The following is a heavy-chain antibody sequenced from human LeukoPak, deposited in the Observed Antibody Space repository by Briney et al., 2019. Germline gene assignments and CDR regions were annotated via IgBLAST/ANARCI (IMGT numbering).Heavy chain of an antibody. D-gene: IGHD6-13*01. CDR1: GYTFTGYY. J-gene: IGHJ4*02. Sequence: ASVKVSCKASGYTFTGYYMHWVRQAPGQGLEWMGWINPSGGSTSYAQKFQGRVTMTRDMSTSTVYMELSSLRSEDTAVYYCARDRVAAGGIGDYWGQGTLVTVSS. V-gene: IGHV1-46*01. CDR2: INPSGGST. CDR3: ARDRVAAGGIGDY.